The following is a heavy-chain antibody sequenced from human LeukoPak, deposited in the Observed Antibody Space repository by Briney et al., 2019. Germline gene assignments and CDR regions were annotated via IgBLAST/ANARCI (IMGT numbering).Heavy chain of an antibody. V-gene: IGHV3-74*01. CDR2: INSDGTFT. CDR1: GITLSSYW. Sequence: GGSLRLSCAASGITLSSYWMHWVRQAPGKGLVWVSRINSDGTFTNYADSVKGRFTISRDNAKNSLYLQMNSLRADDTALYYCARDGDGYRRGYWGQGTLVTVSS. J-gene: IGHJ4*02. D-gene: IGHD5-24*01. CDR3: ARDGDGYRRGY.